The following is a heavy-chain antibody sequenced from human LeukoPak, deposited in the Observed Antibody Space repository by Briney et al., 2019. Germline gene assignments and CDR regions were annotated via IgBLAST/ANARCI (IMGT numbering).Heavy chain of an antibody. CDR3: RRGPSGDY. Sequence: AESLSLSSAAATFTCSSNSMKWDRPAQGKVVEWVTTISSSSGYLYYEDSVKGRFTISRDNAKNSLYLQMTRLRAEDKAVYYCRRGPSGDYWGQGTLVTVSS. CDR1: TFTCSSNS. CDR2: ISSSSGYL. V-gene: IGHV3-21*01. J-gene: IGHJ4*02.